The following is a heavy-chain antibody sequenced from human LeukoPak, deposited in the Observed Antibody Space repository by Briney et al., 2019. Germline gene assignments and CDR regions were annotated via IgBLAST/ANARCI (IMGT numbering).Heavy chain of an antibody. CDR3: ARDHAYSYGSDAFDI. Sequence: GASVKVSCKASGGTFSSYAITWVRQAPGQGLEWMGRIIPIVSIANYAQKLQGRVTMTTDTSTSTAYMELRSLRSDDTAVYYCARDHAYSYGSDAFDIWGQGTMVTVSS. J-gene: IGHJ3*02. D-gene: IGHD5-18*01. V-gene: IGHV1-69*04. CDR2: IIPIVSIA. CDR1: GGTFSSYA.